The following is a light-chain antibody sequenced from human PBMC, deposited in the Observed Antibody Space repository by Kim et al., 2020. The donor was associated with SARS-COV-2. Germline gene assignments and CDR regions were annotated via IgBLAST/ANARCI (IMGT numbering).Light chain of an antibody. J-gene: IGKJ1*01. V-gene: IGKV1-16*01. CDR2: GAS. Sequence: ASVGDRVTITCRASQVITNYLAWFQQKPGEAPKSLIYGASSFHSGVPSRFSGSGSGTDFTLTISSLQPEDSATYYCQQYNSYPWTFGQGTKVDIK. CDR1: QVITNY. CDR3: QQYNSYPWT.